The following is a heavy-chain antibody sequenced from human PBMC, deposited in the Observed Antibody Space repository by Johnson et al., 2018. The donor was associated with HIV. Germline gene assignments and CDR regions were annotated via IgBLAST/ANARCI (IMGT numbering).Heavy chain of an antibody. J-gene: IGHJ3*02. D-gene: IGHD6-6*01. CDR3: ARDRYSSSSGAFDI. V-gene: IGHV3-9*01. CDR1: GFTFDDYA. Sequence: VQLVESGGGLVQPGRSLRLSCAASGFTFDDYAMHWVLQAPGKGLEWGSGISWISGSIGYADSVKGRFTISRDNAKNSLYLQMNSLRAEDTALYYCARDRYSSSSGAFDIWGQGTMVTVSS. CDR2: ISWISGSI.